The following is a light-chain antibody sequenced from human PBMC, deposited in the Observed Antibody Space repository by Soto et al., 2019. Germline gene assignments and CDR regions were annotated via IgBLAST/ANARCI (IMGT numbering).Light chain of an antibody. CDR2: GAS. CDR3: QQYSSPPPVYT. Sequence: EIVLTQSPGTLSLSPGERATLSCRASQSVSSSYLAWYQQKPGQAPRLLIYGASSRATGIPDRFSGTGSGTDFTLTIGRLEPEDFAVYYCQQYSSPPPVYTSGQGTKLEIK. J-gene: IGKJ2*01. V-gene: IGKV3-20*01. CDR1: QSVSSSY.